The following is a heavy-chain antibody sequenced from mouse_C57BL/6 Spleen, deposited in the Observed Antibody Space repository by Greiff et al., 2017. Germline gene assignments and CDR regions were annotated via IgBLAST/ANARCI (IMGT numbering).Heavy chain of an antibody. CDR1: GYTFTSYW. Sequence: QVQLQQSGAELVRPGTSVKLSCKASGYTFTSYWMHWVKQRPGQGLEWIGVIDPSDSYTNYNQKFKGKATLTVDTSSSTAYVQLSSLTSEDSAVYYCARGGAMDYWGQGTSVTVSS. CDR3: ARGGAMDY. CDR2: IDPSDSYT. V-gene: IGHV1-59*01. J-gene: IGHJ4*01.